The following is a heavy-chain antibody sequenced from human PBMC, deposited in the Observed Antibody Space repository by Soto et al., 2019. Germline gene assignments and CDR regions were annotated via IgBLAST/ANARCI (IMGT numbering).Heavy chain of an antibody. D-gene: IGHD2-15*01. Sequence: EVQLLESGGGLVQPGGSPRLSCAASGFTFSSYAMSWVRQAPGKGLEWVSAISGSGGSTYYADSVKGRFTISRDNSKNTLYLQMNSLRAEDTAVYYCAKVPYVVVVAAYYFDYWGQGTLVTVSS. J-gene: IGHJ4*02. CDR2: ISGSGGST. CDR1: GFTFSSYA. CDR3: AKVPYVVVVAAYYFDY. V-gene: IGHV3-23*01.